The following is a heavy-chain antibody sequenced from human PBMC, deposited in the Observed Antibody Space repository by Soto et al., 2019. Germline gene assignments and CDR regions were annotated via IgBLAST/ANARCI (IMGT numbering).Heavy chain of an antibody. CDR3: ARFGYGDARN. CDR2: IYYTGST. J-gene: IGHJ4*02. V-gene: IGHV4-39*01. Sequence: QLPLQALGPGLVKPSETLSLPCTVPGYSITRSSYFWGWIRQPPGKGLNWIANIYYTGSTYYNPSLRLRVIISVGTSNHQFYLHLPSVTAADTAVYYCARFGYGDARNWGQGSLVSVSS. D-gene: IGHD4-17*01. CDR1: GYSITRSSYF.